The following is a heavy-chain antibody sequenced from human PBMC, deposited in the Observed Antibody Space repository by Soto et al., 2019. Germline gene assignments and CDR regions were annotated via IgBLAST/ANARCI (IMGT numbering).Heavy chain of an antibody. CDR1: GGSFSGYY. J-gene: IGHJ4*02. CDR2: INHSGST. D-gene: IGHD6-19*01. Sequence: QVQLQQWGAGLLKPSETLSLTCAVYGGSFSGYYWSWIRQPPGKGLEWIGEINHSGSTNYNPSLKSRVTISVDTSKKQFSLKLSSVTAADTAVYYCARAGKQWLVGSYYFDYWGQGTLVTVSS. V-gene: IGHV4-34*01. CDR3: ARAGKQWLVGSYYFDY.